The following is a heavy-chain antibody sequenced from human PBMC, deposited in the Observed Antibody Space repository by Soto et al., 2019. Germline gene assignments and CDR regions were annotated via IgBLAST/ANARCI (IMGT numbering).Heavy chain of an antibody. D-gene: IGHD3-9*01. CDR2: IIPILGIA. Sequence: QVQLVQSGAEVKKPGSSVKVSCKSSGGTFSSYTISWVRQAPGQGLEWMGRIIPILGIANYAQKFQGRVTITEDKSTSTAYMELSSLRSEDTAVYYCAREYYDILTGSFDYWGQGTLVTVSS. CDR3: AREYYDILTGSFDY. CDR1: GGTFSSYT. V-gene: IGHV1-69*08. J-gene: IGHJ4*02.